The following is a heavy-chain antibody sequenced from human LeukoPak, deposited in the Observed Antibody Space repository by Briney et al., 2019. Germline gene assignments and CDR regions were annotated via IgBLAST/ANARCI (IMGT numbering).Heavy chain of an antibody. J-gene: IGHJ4*02. V-gene: IGHV3-73*01. CDR1: GFTFIASA. Sequence: GGSLRLSCAGSGFTFIASAMHWVRQVSGKGLEWVGRIRTKTNNYATTYGASVRGRFTVSRDDSKNTAYLQMNNLKTEDTAIYFCSSYDNAGNYYLNYWGQGTLVTVSS. CDR2: IRTKTNNYAT. CDR3: SSYDNAGNYYLNY. D-gene: IGHD3-22*01.